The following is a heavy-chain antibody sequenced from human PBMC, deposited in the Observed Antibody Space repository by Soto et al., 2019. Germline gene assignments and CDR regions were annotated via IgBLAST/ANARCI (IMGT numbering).Heavy chain of an antibody. CDR1: GFTFSSYA. D-gene: IGHD2-15*01. CDR2: ISGSGGST. J-gene: IGHJ6*03. Sequence: EVQLLESGGGLVQPGGSLRLSCAASGFTFSSYAMSWVRQAPGKGLEWVSAISGSGGSTYYADSVKGRFTISRDNSKNTLYLQMNSLRAEDTAVYYCAKDICYCSGGSCYCYYYIDVWGKGTTVTVSS. CDR3: AKDICYCSGGSCYCYYYIDV. V-gene: IGHV3-23*01.